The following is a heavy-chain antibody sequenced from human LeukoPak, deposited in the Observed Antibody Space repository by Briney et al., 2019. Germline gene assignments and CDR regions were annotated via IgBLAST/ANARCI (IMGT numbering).Heavy chain of an antibody. CDR2: IYSGDTT. V-gene: IGHV3-53*01. D-gene: IGHD3-10*01. Sequence: GGSLRLSCAASGFTVSTNYMSWVRQALGRGLECVSLIYSGDTTYYADSVKGRFTISRDNSKNTLYLQMNSLRAEDTAVYYCARVGYGSGSNYFDYWGQGTLVIVSS. CDR3: ARVGYGSGSNYFDY. J-gene: IGHJ4*02. CDR1: GFTVSTNY.